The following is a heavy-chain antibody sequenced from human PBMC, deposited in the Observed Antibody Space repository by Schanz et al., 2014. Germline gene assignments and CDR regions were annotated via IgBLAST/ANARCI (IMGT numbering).Heavy chain of an antibody. D-gene: IGHD6-13*01. Sequence: EVQLVESGGGLVQPGGSLRLSCAASGFTYSSYWMHWVRQAPGKGLVWVSTIDTAGSYTSYVDSVKGRFTISRDNAKNTLYLQMSRLRVEDTAVYYCARGRARQLVHWFDPWGQGTLVTVSS. CDR3: ARGRARQLVHWFDP. CDR1: GFTYSSYW. CDR2: IDTAGSYT. V-gene: IGHV3-74*01. J-gene: IGHJ5*02.